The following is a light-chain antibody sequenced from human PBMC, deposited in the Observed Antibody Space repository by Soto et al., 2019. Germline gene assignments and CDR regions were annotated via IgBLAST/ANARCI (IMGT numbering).Light chain of an antibody. CDR3: QQYDDSPWT. CDR2: GAS. CDR1: QSLTGTY. V-gene: IGKV3-20*01. Sequence: EIVLTQSPGTLSLSPGDRATLSCRASQSLTGTYLAWYQQKPGQAPWLLIYGASNRATGIPDRFSGGGSGTDFTLAISRLEPEDFAVYYCQQYDDSPWTFGQGIKVEIK. J-gene: IGKJ1*01.